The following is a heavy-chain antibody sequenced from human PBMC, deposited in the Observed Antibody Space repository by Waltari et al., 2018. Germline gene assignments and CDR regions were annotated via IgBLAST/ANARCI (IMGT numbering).Heavy chain of an antibody. J-gene: IGHJ4*02. CDR2: IYHSETT. V-gene: IGHV4-38-2*01. CDR1: GYSINSGYY. D-gene: IGHD2-2*03. Sequence: QVQLQESGPGLVKPSETLSLTRDVSGYSINSGYYSGGTRQPPGKGLEWIATIYHSETTFYNPSLTSRVTTSMDTSKNQFSLKLKSVTAADTGVYYCTRQVLGYCTSAACRRLESWGQGTLVTVSS. CDR3: TRQVLGYCTSAACRRLES.